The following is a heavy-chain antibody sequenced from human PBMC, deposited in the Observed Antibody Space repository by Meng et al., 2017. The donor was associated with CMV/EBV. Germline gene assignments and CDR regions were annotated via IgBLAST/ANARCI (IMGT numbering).Heavy chain of an antibody. CDR2: IYWDDDK. CDR1: GFSLSTSGVG. CDR3: ARATRGDSVDY. V-gene: IGHV2-5*02. J-gene: IGHJ4*02. Sequence: QITWKESVPTLVKPTQTLTPTCSFSGFSLSTSGVGGGWIRQPPGKALEWLALIYWDDDKRYSPSLKSRLTITKDTAKNQVVLTMTNMDPVDTATYYCARATRGDSVDYWGQGTLVTVSS. D-gene: IGHD3-16*01.